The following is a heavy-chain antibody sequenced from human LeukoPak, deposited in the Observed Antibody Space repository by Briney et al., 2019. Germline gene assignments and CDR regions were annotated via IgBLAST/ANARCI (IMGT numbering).Heavy chain of an antibody. V-gene: IGHV4-59*01. CDR3: ARKYYAGAFDI. D-gene: IGHD2-2*01. J-gene: IGHJ3*02. CDR1: GGSINSYY. CDR2: INYSGST. Sequence: PSETLSLTCTVSGGSINSYYWSWIRQPPGKGLEWIGYINYSGSTNYNPSLKSRVTISVDTSKNQFSLKLSSVTAADTAVYYCARKYYAGAFDIWGQGTMVTVSS.